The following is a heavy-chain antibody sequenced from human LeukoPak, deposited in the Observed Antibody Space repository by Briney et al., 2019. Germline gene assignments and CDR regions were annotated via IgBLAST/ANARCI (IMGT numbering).Heavy chain of an antibody. J-gene: IGHJ4*02. V-gene: IGHV4-4*07. D-gene: IGHD2-2*01. Sequence: PSETLSLTCTVSSGSISSYYWSWIRQPAGKGLEWIGRIYTSGSTDYNPSLKNRVTMSVDTSKNQFSLNLRSVTAADTAVYYCARNLPAADYWGQGTLVTVSS. CDR2: IYTSGST. CDR1: SGSISSYY. CDR3: ARNLPAADY.